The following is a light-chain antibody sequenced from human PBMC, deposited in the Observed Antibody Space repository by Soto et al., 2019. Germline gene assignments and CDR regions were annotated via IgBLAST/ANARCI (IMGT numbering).Light chain of an antibody. CDR1: SSDVGNYNY. CDR2: EVN. J-gene: IGLJ2*01. Sequence: QYALTQPPSASGSPGQSVTISCTGTSSDVGNYNYVSWYQQYPGKAPKLMIYEVNKRPSGVPDRFSGSKSGNTASLTVSGLQAEDEADYYCTSYAAGKNVVFGGGTQLTVL. V-gene: IGLV2-8*01. CDR3: TSYAAGKNVV.